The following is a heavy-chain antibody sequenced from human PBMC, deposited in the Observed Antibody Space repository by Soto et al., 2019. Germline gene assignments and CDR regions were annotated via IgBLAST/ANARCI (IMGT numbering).Heavy chain of an antibody. D-gene: IGHD3-10*01. V-gene: IGHV1-18*01. Sequence: QVQLVQSGAEVKKPGASVKVSCKASGYTFTSYGISWVRQAPGQGLEWMGWISAYNGNTNYAQKLQGRVTMTTDTSTSTAYMELRSLRSDDTAVYYCARDRLMVRGVKYYYYYYGMDVWGQGTTVTVSS. CDR2: ISAYNGNT. CDR1: GYTFTSYG. J-gene: IGHJ6*02. CDR3: ARDRLMVRGVKYYYYYYGMDV.